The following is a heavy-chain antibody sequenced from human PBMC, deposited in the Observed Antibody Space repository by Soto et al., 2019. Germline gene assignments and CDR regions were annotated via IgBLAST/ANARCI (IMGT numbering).Heavy chain of an antibody. Sequence: SETLSLTCTVSGGSISSYYWSWIRQPPGEGLEWIGYIYYSGSTNYNPSLKSRVTMSVDTSKNQFSLKLSFVTAADTAVYYCARFSSGSHSWFDPWGQGTLVTVPS. CDR1: GGSISSYY. CDR3: ARFSSGSHSWFDP. J-gene: IGHJ5*02. V-gene: IGHV4-59*01. D-gene: IGHD3-10*01. CDR2: IYYSGST.